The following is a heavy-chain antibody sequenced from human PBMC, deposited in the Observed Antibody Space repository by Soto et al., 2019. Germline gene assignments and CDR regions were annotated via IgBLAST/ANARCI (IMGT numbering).Heavy chain of an antibody. CDR3: ARDVLPDSSSPHYYYGMDV. CDR1: GFSVSSGSYY. V-gene: IGHV4-61*01. CDR2: IYYSGST. Sequence: XETLSLTCPVSGFSVSSGSYYWSWLRQPPGKGLEWIGYIYYSGSTNYNPSLKSRVTISVDTSNNQFSLKLSSVTAADTAVYYCARDVLPDSSSPHYYYGMDVWGQGTTVTVSS. D-gene: IGHD6-6*01. J-gene: IGHJ6*02.